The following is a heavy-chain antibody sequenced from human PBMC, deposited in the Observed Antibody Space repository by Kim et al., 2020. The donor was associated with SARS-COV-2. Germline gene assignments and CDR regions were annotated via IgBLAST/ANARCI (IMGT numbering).Heavy chain of an antibody. CDR2: IVVGSGNT. J-gene: IGHJ6*02. CDR1: GFTFTSSA. Sequence: SVKVSCKASGFTFTSSAVQWVRQARGQRLEWIGWIVVGSGNTNYAQKFQERVIITRDMSTSTAYMELSSLRSEDTAVYYCAAGLGYCSSTSCYGFYYYYGMDVWGQGTTVTVSS. V-gene: IGHV1-58*01. CDR3: AAGLGYCSSTSCYGFYYYYGMDV. D-gene: IGHD2-2*01.